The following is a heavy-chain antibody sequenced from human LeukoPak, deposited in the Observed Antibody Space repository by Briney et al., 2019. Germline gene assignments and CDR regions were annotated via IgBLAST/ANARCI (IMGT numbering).Heavy chain of an antibody. CDR1: GFAFRTYA. Sequence: PGGSLTLSCAASGFAFRTYAMTWVRQAPARGLEWVAAISGRGDSTYYADSAEGRFTISRDNPKNTLYLQMNSLRAEDTAVYYCARTYYYDSSGPDWGQGTLVTVSS. CDR2: ISGRGDST. V-gene: IGHV3-23*01. CDR3: ARTYYYDSSGPD. D-gene: IGHD3-22*01. J-gene: IGHJ4*02.